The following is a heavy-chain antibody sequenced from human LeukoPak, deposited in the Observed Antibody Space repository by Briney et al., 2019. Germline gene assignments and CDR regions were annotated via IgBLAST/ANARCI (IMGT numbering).Heavy chain of an antibody. V-gene: IGHV3-21*01. CDR3: ARDSSSSWYYIYYYYYMDV. J-gene: IGHJ6*03. CDR2: IGSSSSYI. Sequence: GGSLRLSCAASGFTFSSYSMNWVRQAPGKGLEWVSSIGSSSSYIYYADSVKGRFTISRDNAKNSLYLQMNSLRAEDTAVYYCARDSSSSWYYIYYYYYMDVWGKGTTVTVSS. D-gene: IGHD6-13*01. CDR1: GFTFSSYS.